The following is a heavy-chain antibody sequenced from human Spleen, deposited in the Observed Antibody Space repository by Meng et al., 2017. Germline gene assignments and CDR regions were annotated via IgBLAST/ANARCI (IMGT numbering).Heavy chain of an antibody. CDR3: ARHRSSSWSDY. J-gene: IGHJ4*02. Sequence: QGQLVQSGAEVKKPGASVKVSCKASGYSFTAYAMAWVRQVPGQGLEWMGWINTYNGNPTYAQDFTGRFVFSLDTSVSTAYLQISGLKAEDTAVYYCARHRSSSWSDYWGQGTLVTVSS. V-gene: IGHV7-4-1*02. D-gene: IGHD6-13*01. CDR1: GYSFTAYA. CDR2: INTYNGNP.